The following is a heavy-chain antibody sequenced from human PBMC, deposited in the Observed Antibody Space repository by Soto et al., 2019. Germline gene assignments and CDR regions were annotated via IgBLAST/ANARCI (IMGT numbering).Heavy chain of an antibody. Sequence: EVQVVESGGGLVHPGGSLRLSCTAFTNYSVNWVRQAPGKGLEWVSSISSNGAHPYYGDSVRGRFTISRDNAKNSVDLQMNSLRAEDTAVYYCVRGYGDCEGFQYWGQGTRVTVSS. CDR1: TNYS. V-gene: IGHV3-21*01. D-gene: IGHD4-17*01. CDR2: ISSNGAHP. CDR3: VRGYGDCEGFQY. J-gene: IGHJ4*02.